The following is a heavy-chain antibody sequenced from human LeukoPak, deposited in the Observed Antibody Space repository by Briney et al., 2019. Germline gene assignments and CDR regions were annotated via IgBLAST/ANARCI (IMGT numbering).Heavy chain of an antibody. V-gene: IGHV3-7*01. CDR3: ARGDSGDWAL. J-gene: IGHJ4*02. Sequence: YPGGSLRLSCAASGFTFSSEWMSWVRQAPGKGLEWAANINQDGSVKYYVDSVKGRFTISRDNAKNSLYLQMNSLRAEDTAVYYCARGDSGDWALGGQGTLVTVSS. D-gene: IGHD2-21*02. CDR1: GFTFSSEW. CDR2: INQDGSVK.